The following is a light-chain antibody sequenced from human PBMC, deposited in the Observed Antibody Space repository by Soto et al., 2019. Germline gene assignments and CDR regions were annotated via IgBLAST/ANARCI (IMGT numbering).Light chain of an antibody. CDR2: LNSDGSH. CDR3: QTWGSGIRVV. V-gene: IGLV4-69*01. CDR1: SGHSSYA. Sequence: QLVLTQSPSAAASLGASVKLTCTLSSGHSSYAIAWHQQQPEKGPRYLMKLNSDGSHSKGDGIPDRFSGSSSGAERYLTISSLQSEEEADYYCQTWGSGIRVVFGGGTKLTVL. J-gene: IGLJ2*01.